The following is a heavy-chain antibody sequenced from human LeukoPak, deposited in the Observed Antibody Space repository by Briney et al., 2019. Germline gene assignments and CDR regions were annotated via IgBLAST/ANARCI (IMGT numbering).Heavy chain of an antibody. CDR2: IYHSGST. V-gene: IGHV4-38-2*02. CDR3: ATLADPNAFDY. D-gene: IGHD3-3*02. J-gene: IGHJ4*02. Sequence: SETLSLTCTVSGYSISSGYYWGWVRQPPGKGLEWIGSIYHSGSTYYNPSLKSRVTISVDTSKNQFSLKLSSVTAADTAVYYCATLADPNAFDYWGQGTLVTVSS. CDR1: GYSISSGYY.